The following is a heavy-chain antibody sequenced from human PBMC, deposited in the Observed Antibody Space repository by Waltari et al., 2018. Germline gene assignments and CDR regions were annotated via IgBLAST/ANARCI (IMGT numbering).Heavy chain of an antibody. CDR2: INTDGSSA. CDR3: ARDGGGNGYIHY. J-gene: IGHJ4*02. V-gene: IGHV3-74*01. CDR1: GFTLSSSY. D-gene: IGHD3-16*01. Sequence: EVQLVESGGGLVQPGGSLRLSCEASGFTLSSSYMHWVRQVPGKGLVWVSRINTDGSSANYADSGKGRFTISRDNGKNTLYLQMNSLRAEDTAVYYCARDGGGNGYIHYWGQGTLVTVSS.